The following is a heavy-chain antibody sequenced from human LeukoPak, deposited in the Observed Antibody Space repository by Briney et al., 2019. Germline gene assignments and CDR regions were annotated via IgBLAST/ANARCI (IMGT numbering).Heavy chain of an antibody. D-gene: IGHD3-10*01. J-gene: IGHJ6*03. CDR2: IYPADSHT. V-gene: IGHV5-51*01. Sequence: GESLKISCKGSGYTFSNYWIGWVRQMPGKGLEWVGIIYPADSHTRYSPSFQGQVTLSADKSITTAYLQWSSLKAPDTAMYYCARFGGSGSYFYYYYYMDVWGKGTTVTISS. CDR1: GYTFSNYW. CDR3: ARFGGSGSYFYYYYYMDV.